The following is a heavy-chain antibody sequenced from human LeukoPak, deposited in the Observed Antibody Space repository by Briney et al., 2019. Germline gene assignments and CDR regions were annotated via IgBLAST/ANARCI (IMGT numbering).Heavy chain of an antibody. CDR1: GGSISSSNW. V-gene: IGHV4-4*02. D-gene: IGHD6-13*01. Sequence: SETLSLTCAVSGGSISSSNWWSWVRQPPGKGLEWIGEIYHSGSTNYNPSLKCRVTISVDKSKNQFSLKLSSVTAADTAVYYCARDGGSSWFDYWGQGTLVTVSS. CDR3: ARDGGSSWFDY. CDR2: IYHSGST. J-gene: IGHJ4*02.